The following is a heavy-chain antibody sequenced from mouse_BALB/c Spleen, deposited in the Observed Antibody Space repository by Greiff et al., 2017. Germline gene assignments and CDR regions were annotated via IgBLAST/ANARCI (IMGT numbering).Heavy chain of an antibody. CDR1: GFTFSSYG. J-gene: IGHJ2*01. V-gene: IGHV5-6*01. CDR3: ARHGFHHYFDY. Sequence: EVHLVESGGDLVKPGGSLKLSCAASGFTFSSYGMSWVRQTPDKRLEWVATISSGGSYTYYPDSVKGRFTISRDNAKNTLYLQMSSLKSEDTAMYYCARHGFHHYFDYWGQGTTLTVSS. CDR2: ISSGGSYT.